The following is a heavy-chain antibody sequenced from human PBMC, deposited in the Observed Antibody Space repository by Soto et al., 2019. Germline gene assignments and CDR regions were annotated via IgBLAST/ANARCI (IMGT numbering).Heavy chain of an antibody. CDR1: GGSISSGNYY. Sequence: SETLSLTCTVSGGSISSGNYYWSWIRQPPGKGLEWIGFISYSGSAYYNPSLKSRVTISVDTSKNQFSLNLSFATAADTAVYYCATMGTPATGLYYFDYWGQGTLVTVSS. CDR3: ATMGTPATGLYYFDY. V-gene: IGHV4-30-4*01. CDR2: ISYSGSA. J-gene: IGHJ4*02. D-gene: IGHD2-15*01.